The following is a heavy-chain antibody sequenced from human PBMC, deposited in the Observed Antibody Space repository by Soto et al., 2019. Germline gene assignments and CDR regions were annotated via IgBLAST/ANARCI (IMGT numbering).Heavy chain of an antibody. D-gene: IGHD2-2*01. CDR1: GFTFSSFG. V-gene: IGHV3-30*18. Sequence: QVQLVESGGGVVQPGRSVRLSCAASGFTFSSFGMHWVRQAPGKGLEWVAIISYDGSNRYYGDSVKGRITISRDNSKNTVYLEMNSLRVEDTAVYYCAKGGVPAGMPGYYYMDVWGKGIAVNISS. J-gene: IGHJ6*03. CDR3: AKGGVPAGMPGYYYMDV. CDR2: ISYDGSNR.